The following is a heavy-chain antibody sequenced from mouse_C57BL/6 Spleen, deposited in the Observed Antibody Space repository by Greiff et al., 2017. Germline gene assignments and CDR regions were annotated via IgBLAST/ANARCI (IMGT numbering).Heavy chain of an antibody. CDR2: LSYDGSN. Sequence: EVQVVESGPGLVKPSQSLSLTCSVTGYSITSGYFWNWIRQFPGNKLEWMGYLSYDGSNNYNPFLKNRISFTRDTSKNQLFRKLNSVTTEDTATYYGASYYGYYPHWYFDVWGTGTTVTVSS. J-gene: IGHJ1*03. D-gene: IGHD2-3*01. V-gene: IGHV3-6*01. CDR3: ASYYGYYPHWYFDV. CDR1: GYSITSGYF.